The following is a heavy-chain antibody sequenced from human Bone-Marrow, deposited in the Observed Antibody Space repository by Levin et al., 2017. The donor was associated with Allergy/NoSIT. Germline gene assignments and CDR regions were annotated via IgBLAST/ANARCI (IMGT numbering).Heavy chain of an antibody. CDR2: IYHSGST. CDR3: ARSYSSGWYGWVNWFDP. CDR1: GGSISSGGYS. Sequence: SQTLSLTCAVSGGSISSGGYSWSWIRQPPGKGLEWIGYIYHSGSTYYNPSLKSRVTISVDRSKNQFSLKLSSVTAADTAVYYCARSYSSGWYGWVNWFDPWGQGTLVTVSS. D-gene: IGHD6-19*01. V-gene: IGHV4-30-2*01. J-gene: IGHJ5*02.